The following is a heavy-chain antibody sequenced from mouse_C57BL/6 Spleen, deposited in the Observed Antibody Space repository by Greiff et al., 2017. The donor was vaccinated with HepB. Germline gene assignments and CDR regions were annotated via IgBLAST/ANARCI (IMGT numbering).Heavy chain of an antibody. Sequence: QVQLKQSGPELVKPGASVKLSCKASGYTFTSYDINWVKQRPGQGLEWIGWIYPRDGSTKYNEKFKGKATLTVDTSSSTAYMELHSLTSEDSAVYFCARGPTGNYVRAMDYWGQGTSVTVSS. CDR2: IYPRDGST. D-gene: IGHD2-1*01. J-gene: IGHJ4*01. CDR1: GYTFTSYD. CDR3: ARGPTGNYVRAMDY. V-gene: IGHV1-85*01.